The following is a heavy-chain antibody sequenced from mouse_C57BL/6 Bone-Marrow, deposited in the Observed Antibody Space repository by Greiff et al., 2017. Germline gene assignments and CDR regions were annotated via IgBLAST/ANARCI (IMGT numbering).Heavy chain of an antibody. V-gene: IGHV5-4*01. CDR2: ISDGGSYT. Sequence: EVNLVESGGGLVKPGGSLKLSCAASGFTFSSYAMSWVRQTPEKRLEWVATISDGGSYTYYPDNVKGRFTISRDNAKNNLYLQMSHLKSEDTAMYYCARDLDGYRGAMDYWGQGTSVTVSS. J-gene: IGHJ4*01. CDR1: GFTFSSYA. CDR3: ARDLDGYRGAMDY. D-gene: IGHD2-3*01.